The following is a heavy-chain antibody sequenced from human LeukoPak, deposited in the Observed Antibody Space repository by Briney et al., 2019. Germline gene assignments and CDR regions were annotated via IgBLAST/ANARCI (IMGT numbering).Heavy chain of an antibody. V-gene: IGHV3-48*02. CDR2: ISSSSSTI. CDR3: ARLAPMITFGGVISKGYYFDY. Sequence: GGSLRLSCAASGFTFSSYSMNWVRQAPGKGLGWVSYISSSSSTIYYADSVKGRFTISRDNAKNSLYLQMNSLRDEDTAVYYCARLAPMITFGGVISKGYYFDYWGQGTLVTVSS. D-gene: IGHD3-16*02. CDR1: GFTFSSYS. J-gene: IGHJ4*02.